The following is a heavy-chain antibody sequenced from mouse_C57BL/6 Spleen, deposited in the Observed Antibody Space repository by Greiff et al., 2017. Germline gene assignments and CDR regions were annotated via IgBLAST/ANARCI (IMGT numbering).Heavy chain of an antibody. V-gene: IGHV5-6*02. CDR2: ISSGGSYT. D-gene: IGHD2-5*01. CDR3: ARLGYSNYGGDYFDY. CDR1: GFTFSSYG. Sequence: EVMLVESGGDLVKPGGSLKLSCAASGFTFSSYGMSWVRQTPDKRLEWVATISSGGSYTYYPDSVKGRFTISRDNAKNTLYLQMSSLKSEDTAMYYGARLGYSNYGGDYFDYWGQGTTLTVSS. J-gene: IGHJ2*01.